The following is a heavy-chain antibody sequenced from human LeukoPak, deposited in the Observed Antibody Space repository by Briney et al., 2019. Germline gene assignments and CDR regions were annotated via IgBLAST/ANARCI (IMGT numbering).Heavy chain of an antibody. CDR3: ARVGNDYSNYALGYYYYYMDV. J-gene: IGHJ6*03. Sequence: SVKVSCRASGGTFSSYAISWVRQAPGQGLEWMGGIIPIFGTANYAQKFQGRVTITTDESTSTAYMELSSLRSEDTAVYYCARVGNDYSNYALGYYYYYMDVWGKGTTVTVSS. V-gene: IGHV1-69*05. CDR2: IIPIFGTA. CDR1: GGTFSSYA. D-gene: IGHD4-11*01.